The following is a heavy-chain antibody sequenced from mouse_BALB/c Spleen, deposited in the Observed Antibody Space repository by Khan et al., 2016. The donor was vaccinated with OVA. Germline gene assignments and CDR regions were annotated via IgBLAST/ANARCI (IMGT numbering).Heavy chain of an antibody. D-gene: IGHD2-14*01. CDR1: GYSITSDYA. CDR2: ITYSGST. V-gene: IGHV3-2*02. CDR3: ARGRYRYPIAY. Sequence: DVKLVESGPGLVKPSQSLSLTCTVTGYSITSDYAWNWIRQFPENKLEWMGFITYSGSTSYNPSLKSRISITRDTSKNQSFLQLNSLTTEDTATYYGARGRYRYPIAYWGQGTMVTVSA. J-gene: IGHJ3*01.